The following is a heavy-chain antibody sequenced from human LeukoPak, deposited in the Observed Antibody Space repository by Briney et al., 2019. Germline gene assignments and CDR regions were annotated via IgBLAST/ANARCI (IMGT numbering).Heavy chain of an antibody. V-gene: IGHV3-30*04. CDR3: ARDIGWGSFDY. CDR2: ISYDGSNK. J-gene: IGHJ4*02. CDR1: GFTFSSYA. Sequence: GRSLRLSCAASGFTFSSYAMHWVRQAPGKGLEWVAVISYDGSNKYYADSVKGRFTISRDNSKNTLYLQMNSLRAEDTAVYYCARDIGWGSFDYWGQGTLVTVSS. D-gene: IGHD7-27*01.